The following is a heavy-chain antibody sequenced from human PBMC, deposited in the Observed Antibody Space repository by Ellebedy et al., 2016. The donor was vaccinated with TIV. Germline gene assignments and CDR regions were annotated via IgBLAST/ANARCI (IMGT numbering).Heavy chain of an antibody. Sequence: GGSLRLXXAASGFTFSNAWMSWVRQAPGKGLEWVGRIKSKTDGGTTDYAAPVKGRFTISRDDSKNTLYLQMNSLKTEDTAVYYCTTESYYYDPPGLFDPWGQGTLVTVSS. CDR3: TTESYYYDPPGLFDP. D-gene: IGHD3-22*01. CDR1: GFTFSNAW. CDR2: IKSKTDGGTT. J-gene: IGHJ5*02. V-gene: IGHV3-15*01.